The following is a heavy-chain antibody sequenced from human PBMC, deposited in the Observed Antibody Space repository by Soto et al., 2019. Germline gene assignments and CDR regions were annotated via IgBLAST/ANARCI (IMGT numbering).Heavy chain of an antibody. CDR3: ARRVRNFNYPFDY. CDR2: IYYSGST. V-gene: IGHV4-39*02. Sequence: SETLSLTCTVSGDSISSSPYYWGWIRQPPGKGLEWIGSIYYSGSTYYNPSLQSRVTISGDTSKNHFSLKLSSVTAADTAVYYCARRVRNFNYPFDYWGQGTPVTVSS. D-gene: IGHD4-4*01. CDR1: GDSISSSPYY. J-gene: IGHJ4*02.